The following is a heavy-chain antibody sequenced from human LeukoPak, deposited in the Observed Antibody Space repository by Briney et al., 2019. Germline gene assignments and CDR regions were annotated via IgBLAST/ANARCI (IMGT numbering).Heavy chain of an antibody. D-gene: IGHD1-14*01. Sequence: PSETLSLTCTVSGASISPYYWSWIRQSAGKGLEWIGHIHTSGSTNYNPSLKSRVTISVDTSKNQFSLNLNSVTSADTAVYYCARAEPSRPFDYWGQGTLVAVSS. J-gene: IGHJ4*02. CDR2: IHTSGST. CDR1: GASISPYY. V-gene: IGHV4-4*07. CDR3: ARAEPSRPFDY.